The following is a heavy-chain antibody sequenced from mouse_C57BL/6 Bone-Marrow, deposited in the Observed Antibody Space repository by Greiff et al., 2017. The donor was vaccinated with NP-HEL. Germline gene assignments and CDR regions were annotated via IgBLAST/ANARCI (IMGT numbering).Heavy chain of an antibody. D-gene: IGHD2-3*01. V-gene: IGHV1-81*01. J-gene: IGHJ3*01. CDR3: ARGGDGYPSWFAY. Sequence: VQLQQSGAELARPGASVKLSCKASGYTFTSYGISWVKQRTGQGLEWIGEIYPRSGNTYYNEKFKGKAKLTPDKSSSPAYMELRRLTSDDSAVSFCARGGDGYPSWFAYWGQGTLVTVSA. CDR1: GYTFTSYG. CDR2: IYPRSGNT.